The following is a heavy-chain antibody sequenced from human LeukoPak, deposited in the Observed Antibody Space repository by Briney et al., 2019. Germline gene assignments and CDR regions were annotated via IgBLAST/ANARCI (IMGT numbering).Heavy chain of an antibody. CDR1: GFTFSSYG. V-gene: IGHV3-21*01. Sequence: PGGSLRLSCAASGFTFSSYGMHWVRQAPGKGLEWVSSISSSSSYIYYADSVKGRFTISRDNAKNSLYLQMNSLRAEDTAVYYCARDVYGSGSYFVDYWGQGTLVTVSS. J-gene: IGHJ4*02. CDR3: ARDVYGSGSYFVDY. CDR2: ISSSSSYI. D-gene: IGHD3-10*01.